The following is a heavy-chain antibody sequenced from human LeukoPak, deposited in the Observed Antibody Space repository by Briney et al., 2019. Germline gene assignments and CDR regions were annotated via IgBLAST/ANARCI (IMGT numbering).Heavy chain of an antibody. V-gene: IGHV3-74*01. CDR1: GFTFSSYW. CDR3: AGDSSGYYSWSGFSDY. CDR2: INSDGSST. D-gene: IGHD3-22*01. J-gene: IGHJ4*02. Sequence: GGSLRLSCAGSGFTFSSYWMHWVRQAPGKGLVWVSRINSDGSSTSYADSVKGRFTISRDNAKNTLYLQMNSLRAEDTAVYYCAGDSSGYYSWSGFSDYWGQGTLVTVSS.